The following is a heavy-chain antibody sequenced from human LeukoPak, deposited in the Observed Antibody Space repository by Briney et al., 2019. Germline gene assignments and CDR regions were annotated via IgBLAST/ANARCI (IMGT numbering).Heavy chain of an antibody. Sequence: PGGSLRLSCAASGFTFSRYWMTWVRQAPGKGLEWVAKIKEDGSENPYVESVKGRFTISRDNAKNSLYLQLNSLRAEDTAVYFCARQRYSDYWGQGSLVTVSS. CDR1: GFTFSRYW. V-gene: IGHV3-7*03. J-gene: IGHJ4*02. D-gene: IGHD1-1*01. CDR2: IKEDGSEN. CDR3: ARQRYSDY.